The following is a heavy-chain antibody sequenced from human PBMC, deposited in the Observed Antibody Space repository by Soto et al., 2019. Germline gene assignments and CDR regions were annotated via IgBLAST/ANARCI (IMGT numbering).Heavy chain of an antibody. CDR2: INHSGST. J-gene: IGHJ4*02. V-gene: IGHV4-34*01. CDR1: GGSFSGYY. D-gene: IGHD6-19*01. CDR3: ARGTPGYSSGWSVLLRYYFDY. Sequence: SETLSLTCAVYGGSFSGYYWSWIRQPPGKGLEWIGEINHSGSTNYNPSLKSRVTISVDTSKNQFSLKLSSLTAADTAVYDCARGTPGYSSGWSVLLRYYFDYWGQGTLVTVSS.